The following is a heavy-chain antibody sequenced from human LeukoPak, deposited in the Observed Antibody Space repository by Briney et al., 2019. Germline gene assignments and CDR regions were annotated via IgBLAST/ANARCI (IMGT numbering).Heavy chain of an antibody. D-gene: IGHD3-22*01. CDR1: GYTFSKYG. CDR3: ATDLRTYYYDASGSPLFDY. CDR2: TSPYNADT. V-gene: IGHV1-18*01. J-gene: IGHJ4*02. Sequence: GASVKVSCKAFGYTFSKYGISWVRQAPGQGLEWMGWTSPYNADTHYAQELQGRVTMTTDTSTSTAYMELRSLRSDDTAVYYCATDLRTYYYDASGSPLFDYWGQGSLVTVSS.